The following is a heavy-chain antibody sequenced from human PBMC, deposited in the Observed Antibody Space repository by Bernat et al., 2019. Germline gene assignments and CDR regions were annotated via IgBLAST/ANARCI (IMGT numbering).Heavy chain of an antibody. CDR1: GFTFSSFE. V-gene: IGHV3-48*03. CDR2: ISSSGSTI. Sequence: EVQLLESGGGLVQPGGSLILSCAASGFTFSSFEMNWVRQAPGKGLEWVSYISSSGSTIYYADSVKGRFTISRDNAKNSLYLQMNSLRAEDTAVYFCARVTSVIYLDYWGQGTLVTVSS. CDR3: ARVTSVIYLDY. J-gene: IGHJ4*02. D-gene: IGHD4-17*01.